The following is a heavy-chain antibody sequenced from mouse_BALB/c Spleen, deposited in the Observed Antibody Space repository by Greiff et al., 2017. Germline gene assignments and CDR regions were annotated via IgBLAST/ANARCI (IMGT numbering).Heavy chain of an antibody. Sequence: QVQLQQSGPGLVAPSQSLSITCTVSGFSLTGYGVNWVRQPPGKGLEWLGMIWGDGSTDYNSALKSRLSISKDNSKSQVLLKMNSLQTDDTARYYCARENWDGYYFDYWGQGTTLTVSS. V-gene: IGHV2-6-7*01. CDR3: ARENWDGYYFDY. CDR2: IWGDGST. CDR1: GFSLTGYG. J-gene: IGHJ2*01. D-gene: IGHD4-1*01.